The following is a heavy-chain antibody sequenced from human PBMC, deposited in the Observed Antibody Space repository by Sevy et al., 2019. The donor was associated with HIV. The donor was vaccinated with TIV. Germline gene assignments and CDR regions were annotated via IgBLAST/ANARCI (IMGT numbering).Heavy chain of an antibody. CDR1: GFTFSNYG. CDR2: IRYDGSDK. V-gene: IGHV3-30*02. D-gene: IGHD6-13*01. Sequence: GGSLRLSCAASGFTFSNYGMHWVRQVPGKGLEWVTFIRYDGSDKYYAASVKGRFTISRDDSKNTLYLQMDSLIPEDTAIYYCAKDLAGPGRRYFDYWGQGTLVTVSS. CDR3: AKDLAGPGRRYFDY. J-gene: IGHJ4*02.